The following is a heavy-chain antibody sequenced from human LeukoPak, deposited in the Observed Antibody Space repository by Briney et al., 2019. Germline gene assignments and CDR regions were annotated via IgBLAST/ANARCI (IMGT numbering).Heavy chain of an antibody. D-gene: IGHD1-1*01. CDR1: NGSISSGRFY. CDR3: ARGRVSSSTWYSTYYYYFYMDV. CDR2: VDHTGST. J-gene: IGHJ6*03. V-gene: IGHV4-61*03. Sequence: SETLSLTCTVSNGSISSGRFYWTWIRQPPGKGLEWIGYVDHTGSTNFNPSLNGRVSISRDTTKNLFSLRLRSVTAADTAVYFCARGRVSSSTWYSTYYYYFYMDVWGKGTTVTVSS.